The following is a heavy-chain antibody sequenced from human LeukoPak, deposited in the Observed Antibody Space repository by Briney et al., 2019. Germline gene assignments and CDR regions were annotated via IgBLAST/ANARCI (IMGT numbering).Heavy chain of an antibody. CDR2: ISAYNGNT. V-gene: IGHV1-18*01. Sequence: ASVKVSCKASGYTFTNYGISWVRQAPGQGLKWMGWISAYNGNTNYAQKLQGRVTMTTDTSTGTAYMELRSLRPDDTAVYYCARRYYYDNSGYYYFDYWGQGTLVTVSS. D-gene: IGHD3-22*01. J-gene: IGHJ4*02. CDR3: ARRYYYDNSGYYYFDY. CDR1: GYTFTNYG.